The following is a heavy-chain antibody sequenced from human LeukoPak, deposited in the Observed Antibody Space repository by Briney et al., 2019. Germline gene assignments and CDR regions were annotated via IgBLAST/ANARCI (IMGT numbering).Heavy chain of an antibody. D-gene: IGHD5-18*01. CDR3: ARHDTAYDGFDI. Sequence: SETLSLTCSVSGGSISSYYWSWIRQPPGKGLEWSGYIYYSRSTMDNSSLKSRVTITVGTSTNHCSLKLSSVTAADTAVYYCARHDTAYDGFDIWGQGTMVTVSS. J-gene: IGHJ3*02. V-gene: IGHV4-59*08. CDR1: GGSISSYY. CDR2: IYYSRST.